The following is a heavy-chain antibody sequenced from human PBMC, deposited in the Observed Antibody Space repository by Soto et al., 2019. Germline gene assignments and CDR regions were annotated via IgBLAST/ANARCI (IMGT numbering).Heavy chain of an antibody. CDR3: ARSGYSYGPNMD. CDR2: FIPIFGTA. CDR1: RGSFSASG. J-gene: IGHJ4*02. D-gene: IGHD5-18*01. Sequence: LVQSGAEVKKPGSSVKVSCRAGRGSFSASGFSWVRQAPGQGLEWVGGFIPIFGTANYAQKFQDRVKMTADESTSTVYMELRSLRSEDTALYYCARSGYSYGPNMDWGQGTLVTVST. V-gene: IGHV1-69*01.